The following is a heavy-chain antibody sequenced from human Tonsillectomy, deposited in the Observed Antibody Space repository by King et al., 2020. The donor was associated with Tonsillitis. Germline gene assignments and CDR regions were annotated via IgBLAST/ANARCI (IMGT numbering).Heavy chain of an antibody. CDR2: IYHSGST. Sequence: QLQASGPGLVKPSGTLSLTCAVSGGSISSSNWWSWVRQPPGKGLEWIGDIYHSGSTNYNPALQSRVTIAVDKAKNQFSLKLSSVTAADTAVYDCARGLDYYYGMDVGGQGTTVTVSS. J-gene: IGHJ6*02. V-gene: IGHV4-4*02. CDR1: GGSISSSNW. CDR3: ARGLDYYYGMDV.